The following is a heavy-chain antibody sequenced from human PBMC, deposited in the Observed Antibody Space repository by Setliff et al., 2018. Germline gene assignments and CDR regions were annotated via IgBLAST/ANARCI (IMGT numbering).Heavy chain of an antibody. Sequence: SVKVSCKASGGTLSGYAFSWVRQAPGQGLEWVGGITPIFETAHYAQKFQGRVTMTTDTSTSTAYMELRSLRPDDTAVYYCARINFYVSSGYYYASDNWGQGTLVTVSS. V-gene: IGHV1-69*05. D-gene: IGHD3-22*01. CDR1: GGTLSGYA. CDR3: ARINFYVSSGYYYASDN. CDR2: ITPIFETA. J-gene: IGHJ4*02.